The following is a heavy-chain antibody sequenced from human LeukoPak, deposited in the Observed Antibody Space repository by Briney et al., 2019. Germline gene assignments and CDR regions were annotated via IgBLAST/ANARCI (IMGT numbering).Heavy chain of an antibody. CDR3: ARHDVDQDFDYNWFDP. V-gene: IGHV4-59*08. D-gene: IGHD3-9*01. CDR1: GGSISSYY. Sequence: SETLSLTCTVSGGSISSYYWSWIRQPPGKGLEWIGYIYYSGSTNYNPSLKSRVTISVDTSKNQFSLKLSSVTAADTAVYYCARHDVDQDFDYNWFDPWGQGTLVTVSS. CDR2: IYYSGST. J-gene: IGHJ5*02.